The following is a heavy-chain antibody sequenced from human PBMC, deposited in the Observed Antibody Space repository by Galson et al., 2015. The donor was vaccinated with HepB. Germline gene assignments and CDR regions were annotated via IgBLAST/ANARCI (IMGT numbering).Heavy chain of an antibody. CDR1: GFSLSTRGMR. CDR3: ARIFPHDYDLGSYFDY. V-gene: IGHV2-70*04. D-gene: IGHD3-10*01. Sequence: PALVKPTQTLTLTCTLSGFSLSTRGMRVSWLRQPPGRALEWLARIDWDDTQFYNTSLKTRLTISEDTSNNQVVLTMTNVDPIDTATYYCARIFPHDYDLGSYFDYWGLGILVTVSS. J-gene: IGHJ4*02. CDR2: IDWDDTQ.